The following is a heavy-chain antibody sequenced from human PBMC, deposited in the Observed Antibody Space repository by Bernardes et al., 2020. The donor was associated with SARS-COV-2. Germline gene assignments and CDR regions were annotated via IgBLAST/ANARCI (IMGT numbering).Heavy chain of an antibody. V-gene: IGHV1-18*01. Sequence: ASVNVSCKGSGYTFTDFVIGWVRHTAGQGLEWMGWISACNGRKDDAPKFQGRFTITTDTSTSTAYMELRSLRSDDTALYYCARDRAYSGYEDWGQGTLVTVSS. CDR1: GYTFTDFV. D-gene: IGHD5-12*01. J-gene: IGHJ4*02. CDR3: ARDRAYSGYED. CDR2: ISACNGRK.